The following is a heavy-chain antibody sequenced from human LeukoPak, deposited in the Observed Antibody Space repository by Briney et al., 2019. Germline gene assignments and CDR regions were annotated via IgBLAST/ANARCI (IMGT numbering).Heavy chain of an antibody. CDR1: GFTFDDYA. Sequence: SLRLSCAASGFTFDDYAMHWVRQAPGKGLEWVSGISWNSGSIGYADSVKGRFTISRDNAKNSLYLQMNSLRAEDMALYYCAKDSGNYVAFDIWGQGTMVTVSS. V-gene: IGHV3-9*03. CDR3: AKDSGNYVAFDI. J-gene: IGHJ3*02. CDR2: ISWNSGSI. D-gene: IGHD4-11*01.